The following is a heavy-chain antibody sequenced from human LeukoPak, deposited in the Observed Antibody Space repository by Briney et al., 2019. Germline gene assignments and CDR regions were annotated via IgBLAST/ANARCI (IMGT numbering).Heavy chain of an antibody. CDR2: MNPNSGNT. Sequence: ASVKVSCKASGYTFTSYDINWVRQATGQGLEWMGWMNPNSGNTGYAQKFQGRVTMTRNTSISTAYMELSSLRSEDTAVYYCARSSVAAGDAFDIRGQGTMVTVSS. CDR1: GYTFTSYD. V-gene: IGHV1-8*01. CDR3: ARSSVAAGDAFDI. D-gene: IGHD6-13*01. J-gene: IGHJ3*02.